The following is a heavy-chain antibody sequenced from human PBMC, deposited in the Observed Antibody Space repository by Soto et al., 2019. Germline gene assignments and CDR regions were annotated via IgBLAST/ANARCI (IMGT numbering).Heavy chain of an antibody. Sequence: QVQLVESGGGVVQPGRSLRLSCAASGFTFSSYAMHWVRQAPGKGLECVAVISYDGSNKDYADSVKGRFTISRDNSKNPLYLQMNSLRAEDTAVYYCAREGIWSGALWYYYYGMDVWGQGTTVTVSS. V-gene: IGHV3-30-3*01. D-gene: IGHD3-3*01. J-gene: IGHJ6*02. CDR3: AREGIWSGALWYYYYGMDV. CDR1: GFTFSSYA. CDR2: ISYDGSNK.